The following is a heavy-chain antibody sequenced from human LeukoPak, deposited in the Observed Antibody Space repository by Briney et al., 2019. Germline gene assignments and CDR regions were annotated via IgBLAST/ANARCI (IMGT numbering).Heavy chain of an antibody. CDR3: ARGPTTVTTRPFDV. V-gene: IGHV3-53*01. CDR1: GFTVSSNY. D-gene: IGHD4-17*01. Sequence: PGGSLRLSCAASGFTVSSNYMTWVRQAPGKGLEWVSVIYSGGSTYYADSVKGRFTISRDNAKNSLYLQMNSLRDEDTAVYYCARGPTTVTTRPFDVWGQGTMVTVSS. CDR2: IYSGGST. J-gene: IGHJ3*01.